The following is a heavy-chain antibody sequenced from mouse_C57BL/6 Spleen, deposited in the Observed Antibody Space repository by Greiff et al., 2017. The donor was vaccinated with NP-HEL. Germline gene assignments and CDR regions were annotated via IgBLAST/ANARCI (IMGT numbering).Heavy chain of an antibody. J-gene: IGHJ4*01. D-gene: IGHD1-1*01. Sequence: EVNVVESGGGLVKPGGSLKLSCAASGFTFSSYAMSWVRQTPEKRLEWVATISGGGSYTYYPDNVKGRFTISRDNAKNNLYLQMSHLKSEDTAMYYCARSPPYYYGSWPAMDYWGQGTSVTVSS. CDR1: GFTFSSYA. CDR2: ISGGGSYT. V-gene: IGHV5-4*03. CDR3: ARSPPYYYGSWPAMDY.